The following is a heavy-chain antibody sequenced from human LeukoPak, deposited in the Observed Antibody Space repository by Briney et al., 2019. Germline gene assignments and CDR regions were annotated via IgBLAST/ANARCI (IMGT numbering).Heavy chain of an antibody. CDR1: GFTVSNNY. CDR3: ARDRDLGVTASS. D-gene: IGHD2-21*02. V-gene: IGHV3-53*01. J-gene: IGHJ5*02. CDR2: ICSDDTT. Sequence: GGSLRLSCVASGFTVSNNYMSWVRQAPGKGLEWVSLICSDDTTYYAASVKGRFTISRDNSKNTMYLQMNSLRAEDTAVYYCARDRDLGVTASSWGLGTLVTVSS.